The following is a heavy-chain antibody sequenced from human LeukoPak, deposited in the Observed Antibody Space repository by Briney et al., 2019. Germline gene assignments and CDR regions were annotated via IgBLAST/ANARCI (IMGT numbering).Heavy chain of an antibody. D-gene: IGHD3-10*01. CDR3: AKGTGGYYYYMDV. Sequence: GGPLRLSCAASGFTFSSYGMHWVRQAPGKGLEWVAFIRYDGSNKYYADSVKGRFTISRDNSKNTLYLQMNSLRAEDTAVYYCAKGTGGYYYYMDVWGKGTTVTVSS. J-gene: IGHJ6*03. V-gene: IGHV3-30*02. CDR1: GFTFSSYG. CDR2: IRYDGSNK.